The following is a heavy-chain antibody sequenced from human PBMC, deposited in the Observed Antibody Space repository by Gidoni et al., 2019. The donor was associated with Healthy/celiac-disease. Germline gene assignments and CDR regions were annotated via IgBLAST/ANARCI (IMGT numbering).Heavy chain of an antibody. CDR2: ISRSSSYI. D-gene: IGHD4-17*01. CDR1: GFTFSSYS. CDR3: ALGDYGRPMDY. J-gene: IGHJ4*02. V-gene: IGHV3-21*01. Sequence: EVQLVESGGGLVKPGGSMRLSGAASGFTFSSYSMNWVRQAPGKGLEWVSSISRSSSYIYYADSVKGRFTISRDNAKNSLYLQMNSLRAEDTAVYYCALGDYGRPMDYWGQGTLVTVSS.